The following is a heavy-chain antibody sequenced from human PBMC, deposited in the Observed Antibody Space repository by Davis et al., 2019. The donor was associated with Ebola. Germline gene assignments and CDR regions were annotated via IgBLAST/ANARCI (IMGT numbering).Heavy chain of an antibody. D-gene: IGHD1-26*01. CDR2: IKSDGSST. CDR1: GFTFSSYG. Sequence: GESLKISCAASGFTFSSYGMHWVRQAPGKGLVWVSRIKSDGSSTSYADSVKGRFTISRDNAKNTLYLQMNSLRAEDTAVYYCARAREWEPYPFDYWGQGTLVTVSS. J-gene: IGHJ4*02. V-gene: IGHV3-74*01. CDR3: ARAREWEPYPFDY.